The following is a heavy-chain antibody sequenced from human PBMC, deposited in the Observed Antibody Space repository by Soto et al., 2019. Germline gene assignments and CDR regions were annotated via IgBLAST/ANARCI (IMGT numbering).Heavy chain of an antibody. CDR2: IYYSGST. V-gene: IGHV4-59*01. CDR3: ASLRKAYCGGDCYSRWFDP. D-gene: IGHD2-21*02. J-gene: IGHJ5*02. CDR1: GGSISSYY. Sequence: SETLSLTCTVSGGSISSYYWSWIRQPPGKGLEWIGYIYYSGSTNYNPSLKSRVTISVDTSKNQFSLKLSSVTAADTAVYYCASLRKAYCGGDCYSRWFDPWGQGTLVTSPQ.